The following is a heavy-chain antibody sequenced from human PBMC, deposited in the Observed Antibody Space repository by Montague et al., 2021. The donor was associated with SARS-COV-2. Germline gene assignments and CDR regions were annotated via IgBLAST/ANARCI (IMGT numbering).Heavy chain of an antibody. Sequence: SETLSLTCTVYVQCLSGYYWSRIRKAPGEVLARIEDISHRGRTSYNPSLKSRVTISVDTSKNQFSLKLSSATAADTAVYYCARVPYRLLFVPRYYGMDVWGQGTTVTVSS. J-gene: IGHJ6*02. CDR2: ISHRGRT. V-gene: IGHV4-34*01. CDR1: VQCLSGYY. CDR3: ARVPYRLLFVPRYYGMDV. D-gene: IGHD2-2*01.